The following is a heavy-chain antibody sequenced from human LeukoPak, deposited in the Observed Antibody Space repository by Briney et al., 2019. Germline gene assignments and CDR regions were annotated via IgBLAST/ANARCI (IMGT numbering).Heavy chain of an antibody. D-gene: IGHD2-2*01. CDR1: GFTVSSNY. CDR2: ISGRGDGT. J-gene: IGHJ6*02. CDR3: AKVGCSSLTCPWVYYGLDV. V-gene: IGHV3-23*01. Sequence: PGGSLRLSCAASGFTVSSNYMSWVRQAPGKGLEWVSAISGRGDGTYYADSVKGRFTISRDSSKNTLYLQMNTLRPEDTAVYYCAKVGCSSLTCPWVYYGLDVWGQGTTVTVSS.